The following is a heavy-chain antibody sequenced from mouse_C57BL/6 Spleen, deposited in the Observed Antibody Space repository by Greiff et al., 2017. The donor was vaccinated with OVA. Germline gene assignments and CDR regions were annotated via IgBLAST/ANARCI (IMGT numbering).Heavy chain of an antibody. CDR2: IDPSDSET. Sequence: VKLQQPGAELVRPGSSVKLSCKASGYTFTSYWMHWVKQRPIQGLEWIGNIDPSDSETHYNQKFKDKATLTVDKSSSTAYMQLSSLTSEDSAVYYGARRSGTEYWYFDVWGTGTTVTVSS. D-gene: IGHD3-1*01. V-gene: IGHV1-52*01. CDR1: GYTFTSYW. CDR3: ARRSGTEYWYFDV. J-gene: IGHJ1*03.